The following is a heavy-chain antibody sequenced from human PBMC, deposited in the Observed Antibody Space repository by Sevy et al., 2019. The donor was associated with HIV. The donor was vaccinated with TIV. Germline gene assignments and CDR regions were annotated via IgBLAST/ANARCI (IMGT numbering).Heavy chain of an antibody. Sequence: GGSLRLSCAASGFNFRSYVMSWVRQAPGEGLEGVSGISGSGGITYYADSVKGRFTISRDNSKNTLYLQMNSLRAEDTAVYYCAKAKTVAAGFDYWGQGTLVTVSS. V-gene: IGHV3-23*01. CDR3: AKAKTVAAGFDY. CDR2: ISGSGGIT. J-gene: IGHJ4*02. CDR1: GFNFRSYV. D-gene: IGHD6-19*01.